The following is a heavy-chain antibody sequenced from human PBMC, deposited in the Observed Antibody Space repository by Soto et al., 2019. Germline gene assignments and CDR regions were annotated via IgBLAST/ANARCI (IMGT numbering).Heavy chain of an antibody. J-gene: IGHJ3*02. CDR3: ARGGFYSAYRVDAFDI. D-gene: IGHD5-12*01. Sequence: ASVKVSCKAAGYSFTSYDINWVQQATGQGLEWMGWMNPYSGNRGYAQKFQGRVTMTWNTSTSTAYMELSSLRSEDTAVYYCARGGFYSAYRVDAFDIWGQGTMVTVSS. V-gene: IGHV1-8*01. CDR2: MNPYSGNR. CDR1: GYSFTSYD.